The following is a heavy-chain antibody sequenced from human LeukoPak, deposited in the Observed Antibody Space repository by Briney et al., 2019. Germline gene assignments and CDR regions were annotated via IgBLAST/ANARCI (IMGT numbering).Heavy chain of an antibody. D-gene: IGHD3-16*02. CDR3: ASGGDRDYMDV. CDR1: GFTFSSYS. Sequence: PGGSLRLSCAASGFTFSSYSMNWVRQAPGKGLEWVSSISSSSSYIYYADSLKGRFTISRDSARNSLYLQMNSLRAEDTAVYYCASGGDRDYMDVWGKGTTVTVSS. CDR2: ISSSSSYI. J-gene: IGHJ6*03. V-gene: IGHV3-21*01.